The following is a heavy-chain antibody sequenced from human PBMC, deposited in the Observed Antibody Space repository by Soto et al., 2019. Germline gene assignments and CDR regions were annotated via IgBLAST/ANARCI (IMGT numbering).Heavy chain of an antibody. J-gene: IGHJ3*02. V-gene: IGHV3-30-3*01. CDR1: GLSVSSYA. CDR2: ISYDGSNK. D-gene: IGHD6-19*01. CDR3: AREGLAVATPGAFDI. Sequence: PGGSLRLACAASGLSVSSYAMHWVRQAPGKGLEWVAVISYDGSNKYYADSVKGRFTISRDNSKNTLYLQMNSLRAEDTAVYYCAREGLAVATPGAFDIWGQGTMVTVSS.